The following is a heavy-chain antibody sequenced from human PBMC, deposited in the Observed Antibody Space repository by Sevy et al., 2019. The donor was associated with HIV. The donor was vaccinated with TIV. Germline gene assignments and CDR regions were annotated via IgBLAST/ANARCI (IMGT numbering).Heavy chain of an antibody. CDR1: GFTFSSYA. V-gene: IGHV3-23*01. D-gene: IGHD3-3*01. CDR3: AGRKVGDFWSGSIRGPWAGGPLFDY. J-gene: IGHJ4*02. Sequence: GGSLRLPCTSSGFTFSSYAMNWVRQAPGKGLEWVSTISHSGDSTYYADSVKGRFTISRDNSENTLYLQMNSLRAEDTALYYCAGRKVGDFWSGSIRGPWAGGPLFDYWGQGTLVTVSS. CDR2: ISHSGDST.